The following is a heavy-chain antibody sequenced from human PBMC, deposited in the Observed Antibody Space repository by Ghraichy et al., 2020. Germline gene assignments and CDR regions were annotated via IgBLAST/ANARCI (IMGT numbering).Heavy chain of an antibody. J-gene: IGHJ4*02. D-gene: IGHD2-15*01. CDR3: ARSRYVYENSAPRSLDH. V-gene: IGHV4-61*01. CDR1: DDSVSSDSLY. CDR2: IYYSGST. Sequence: ETLSLTCTVSDDSVSSDSLYWSWIRQSPGKGLEWIGHIYYSGSTKYNPSLRNRIIMSVDASTKQLSLKLNSVTAADTAVYYCARSRYVYENSAPRSLDHWSQRILVAASS.